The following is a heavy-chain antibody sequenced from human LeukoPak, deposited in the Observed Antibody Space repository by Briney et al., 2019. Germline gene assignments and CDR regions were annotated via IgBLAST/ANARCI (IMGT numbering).Heavy chain of an antibody. V-gene: IGHV3-9*03. CDR2: ISWNSGSI. J-gene: IGHJ4*02. D-gene: IGHD5-18*01. Sequence: PGGSLRLSCAASGFTFDVYGMHWVRQAPGKGLEWVSGISWNSGSIGYADSVKGRFTISRDNAKSTLYLQMNSLRADDMALYYCTKASGYSSGAVNYWGQGTLVTVSS. CDR3: TKASGYSSGAVNY. CDR1: GFTFDVYG.